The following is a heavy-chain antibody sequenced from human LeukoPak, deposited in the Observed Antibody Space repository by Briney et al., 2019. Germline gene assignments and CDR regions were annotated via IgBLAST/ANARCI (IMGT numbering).Heavy chain of an antibody. CDR3: ARNESVVVAGRPKYNWFDP. D-gene: IGHD2-2*01. J-gene: IGHJ5*02. CDR1: GGSISSYY. Sequence: SETLSLTCTVSGGSISSYYWSWIRQPPGKGLEWIGYIYYTGSTNYNPSLKSRVTISVDTSKNQFSLKLSSVTAADTALYYCARNESVVVAGRPKYNWFDPWGQGTLVTVSS. V-gene: IGHV4-59*08. CDR2: IYYTGST.